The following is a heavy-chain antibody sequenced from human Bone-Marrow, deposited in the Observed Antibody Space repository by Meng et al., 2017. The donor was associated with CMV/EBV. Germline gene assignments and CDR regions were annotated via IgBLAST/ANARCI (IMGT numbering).Heavy chain of an antibody. Sequence: SVKVSCKASGGSFSSYAISWVRQAPGQGLEWMGGIIPIFGTANYAQKFQGRVTITTDESTSTAYMELSSLRSEDTAVYYWAREWIVEGPIVDYYYYGMDVWGQGTTATVPS. J-gene: IGHJ6*02. CDR3: AREWIVEGPIVDYYYYGMDV. D-gene: IGHD3-22*01. V-gene: IGHV1-69*05. CDR1: GGSFSSYA. CDR2: IIPIFGTA.